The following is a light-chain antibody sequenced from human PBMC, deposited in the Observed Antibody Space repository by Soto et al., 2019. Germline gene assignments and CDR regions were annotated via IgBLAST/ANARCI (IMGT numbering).Light chain of an antibody. CDR3: QQYNNWPPIT. CDR2: GAS. J-gene: IGKJ5*01. CDR1: QSVSRN. V-gene: IGKV3-15*01. Sequence: RTNTTATLSVSPGERATLSCRASQSVSRNLAWYQQKPGQAPRLLIYGASTRATGIPARFSGSGSGTEFTLTISSLQSEDFAVYYCQQYNNWPPITFGQGTRLEIK.